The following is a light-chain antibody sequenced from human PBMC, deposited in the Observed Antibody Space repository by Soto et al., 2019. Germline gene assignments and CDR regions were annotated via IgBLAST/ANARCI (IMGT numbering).Light chain of an antibody. Sequence: IQMTQSPASLSSSTGERVTMTCRASQGISSYLAWYQQKPGKAPKLLIYAASTLQSGFPSMFSGSGSGTDFTLTISCLQSEDFATYCCQQDYSYPTFGQGTKVDI. V-gene: IGKV1-8*01. CDR3: QQDYSYPT. CDR1: QGISSY. CDR2: AAS. J-gene: IGKJ1*01.